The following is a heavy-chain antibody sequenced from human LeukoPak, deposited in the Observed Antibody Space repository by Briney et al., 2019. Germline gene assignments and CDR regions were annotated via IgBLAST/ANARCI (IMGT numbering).Heavy chain of an antibody. D-gene: IGHD5-12*01. V-gene: IGHV3-66*01. CDR3: AMGAIVATIDY. Sequence: GGSLRLSCAASGLTVSSNYMSWVRQAPGRGLEWVSLIYSGSSTYYADSVKGRFTISRDKSKNTLYLQMSSLRVEDTAVYYCAMGAIVATIDYWGQGTLVTVSS. CDR1: GLTVSSNY. CDR2: IYSGSST. J-gene: IGHJ4*02.